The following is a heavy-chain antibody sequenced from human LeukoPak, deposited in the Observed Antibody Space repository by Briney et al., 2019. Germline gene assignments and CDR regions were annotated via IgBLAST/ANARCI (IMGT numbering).Heavy chain of an antibody. CDR2: ISSNGGST. D-gene: IGHD4-17*01. CDR1: GFTFSNYA. V-gene: IGHV3-64*01. Sequence: QPGGSLRLSCAASGFTFSNYAMHWVSQAPGKGLEFVSGISSNGGSTYYANSVKGRFTISRDNSKNTLYLQMGSLRAEDMAVYYCARDASPGRTVTTSQYYYFYYDMDVWGKGTTLTVSS. J-gene: IGHJ6*03. CDR3: ARDASPGRTVTTSQYYYFYYDMDV.